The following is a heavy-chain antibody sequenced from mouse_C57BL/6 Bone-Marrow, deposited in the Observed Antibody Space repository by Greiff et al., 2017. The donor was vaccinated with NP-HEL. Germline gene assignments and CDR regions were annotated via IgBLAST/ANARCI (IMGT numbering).Heavy chain of an antibody. D-gene: IGHD2-4*01. CDR1: GFTFSDYY. CDR2: INYDGSST. J-gene: IGHJ4*01. V-gene: IGHV5-16*01. Sequence: DVKLVESEGGLVQPGSSMKLSCTASGFTFSDYYMAWVRQVPEKGLEWVANINYDGSSTYYLDSLKSRFIISRDNAKNILYLQMRSLKSEDTATYDGAREGGLRGRTYAMDYWGQGTSVTVSS. CDR3: AREGGLRGRTYAMDY.